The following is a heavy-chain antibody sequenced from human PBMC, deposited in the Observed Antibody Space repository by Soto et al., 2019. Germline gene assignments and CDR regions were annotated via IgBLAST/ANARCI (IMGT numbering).Heavy chain of an antibody. CDR2: IRPDGSDS. CDR3: AGWGGQDYNY. V-gene: IGHV3-7*01. Sequence: EVQLVQSGGGLVQPGGSLRLSCVGSGFTFTAFYMNWVRQAPEKGREWVANIRPDGSDSNYVESVKGRFTTSRDNAKNSLFLQLNSLRADDTALYYCAGWGGQDYNYWGQGILVTVSS. CDR1: GFTFTAFY. D-gene: IGHD4-4*01. J-gene: IGHJ4*02.